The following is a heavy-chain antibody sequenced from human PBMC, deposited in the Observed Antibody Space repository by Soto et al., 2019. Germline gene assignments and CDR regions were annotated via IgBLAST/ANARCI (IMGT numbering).Heavy chain of an antibody. CDR2: ISPMFHKA. V-gene: IGHV1-69*01. J-gene: IGHJ5*02. CDR1: GGTFGNYA. CDR3: AREVEGHTPVFGA. Sequence: QLQLVQYGPEVKKPGSSVTVSCKASGGTFGNYAINWLRQAPGQGLQWMGDISPMFHKANYEQTFQGRVSITADESTTTVYMELSSLRSEDTALDYCAREVEGHTPVFGACGQGTLVTVSS. D-gene: IGHD2-2*01.